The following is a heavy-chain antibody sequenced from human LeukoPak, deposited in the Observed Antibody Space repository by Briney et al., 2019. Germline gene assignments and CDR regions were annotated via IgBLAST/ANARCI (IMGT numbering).Heavy chain of an antibody. CDR3: ARSADNYYYDSSGYYSLDY. CDR1: GGTFSSYT. V-gene: IGHV1-69*13. Sequence: SVKVSCKASGGTFSSYTISWVRQAPGQGLEWMGGIIPIFGTANYAQKFQGRVTITADESTSTAYMELSSLRSEDTAVYYCARSADNYYYDSSGYYSLDYWGQGTLVTVSS. CDR2: IIPIFGTA. D-gene: IGHD3-22*01. J-gene: IGHJ4*02.